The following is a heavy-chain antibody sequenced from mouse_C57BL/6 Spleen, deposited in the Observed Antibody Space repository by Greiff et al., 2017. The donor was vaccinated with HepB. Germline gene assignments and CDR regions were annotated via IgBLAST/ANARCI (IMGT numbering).Heavy chain of an antibody. J-gene: IGHJ4*01. CDR1: GYTFTSYW. V-gene: IGHV1-55*01. Sequence: QVQLQQPGAELVKPGASVKMSCKASGYTFTSYWITWVKQRPGQGLEWIGDIYPGSGSTNYNEKFKSKATLTVDTSSSTAYMQLSSLTSEDSAVYYCTVYYYGSSYGYAMDYWGQGTSVTVSS. D-gene: IGHD1-1*01. CDR2: IYPGSGST. CDR3: TVYYYGSSYGYAMDY.